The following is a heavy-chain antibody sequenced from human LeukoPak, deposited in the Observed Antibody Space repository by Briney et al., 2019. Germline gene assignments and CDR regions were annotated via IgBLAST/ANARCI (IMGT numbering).Heavy chain of an antibody. V-gene: IGHV6-1*01. CDR2: TYSRSRWYH. D-gene: IGHD3-10*01. J-gene: IGHJ5*02. Sequence: PSQTLSLTCAISGDSVSGNTTAWNWIRQSPSRGLEWLGRTYSRSRWYHDYAVSVTSRISISADTSKIQFSLQLISVTPDDTAIYFCARGISRYNWFDTWGQGTLVTVSS. CDR1: GDSVSGNTTA. CDR3: ARGISRYNWFDT.